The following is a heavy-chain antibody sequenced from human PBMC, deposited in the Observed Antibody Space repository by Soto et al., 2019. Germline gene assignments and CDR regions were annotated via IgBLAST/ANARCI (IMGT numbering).Heavy chain of an antibody. J-gene: IGHJ4*02. V-gene: IGHV1-69*12. CDR3: ASGIQLWLRRINNGYSG. CDR2: IIPMFGTA. D-gene: IGHD5-18*01. Sequence: QVQLVQSGAEVKKPESSVKVSCKAPGGTFSTYAISWVRQAPGQGLEWMGGIIPMFGTANYAQRFQDRVTITEDESTNTVYMELSILRSEDTAVYFCASGIQLWLRRINNGYSGWGQGTLVTVSS. CDR1: GGTFSTYA.